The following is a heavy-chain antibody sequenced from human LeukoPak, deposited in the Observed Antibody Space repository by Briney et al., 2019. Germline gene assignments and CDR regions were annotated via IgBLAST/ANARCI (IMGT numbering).Heavy chain of an antibody. Sequence: ASVKVSCKASGYTFTGYYMHWVRQAPGQGLEWMGWINPNSGGTNYAQKFQGRVTMTRDTSISTAYMELSRLRSDDTAVYYCARGYSSSWSNYYYVDVWGKGTTVTVSS. CDR1: GYTFTGYY. CDR2: INPNSGGT. J-gene: IGHJ6*03. D-gene: IGHD6-13*01. CDR3: ARGYSSSWSNYYYVDV. V-gene: IGHV1-2*02.